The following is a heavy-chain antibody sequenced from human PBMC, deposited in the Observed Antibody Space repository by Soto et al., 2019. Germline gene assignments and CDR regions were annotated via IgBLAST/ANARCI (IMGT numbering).Heavy chain of an antibody. V-gene: IGHV3-30-3*01. CDR3: ARGDIVVVPAAMRGDYYYYGMDV. D-gene: IGHD2-2*01. Sequence: GGSLRLSCAASGFTFSSYAMHWVRQAPGKGLEWVAVISYDGSNKYYADSVKGRFTISRDNSKNTLYLQMNSLRAEDTAVYYCARGDIVVVPAAMRGDYYYYGMDVWGQGTTVTVSS. J-gene: IGHJ6*02. CDR1: GFTFSSYA. CDR2: ISYDGSNK.